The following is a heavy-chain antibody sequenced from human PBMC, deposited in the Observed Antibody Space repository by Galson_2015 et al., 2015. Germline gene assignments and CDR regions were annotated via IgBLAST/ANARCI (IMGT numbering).Heavy chain of an antibody. CDR1: GFTFSGYA. D-gene: IGHD1-26*01. J-gene: IGHJ4*02. CDR2: ISKSGRDT. CDR3: AKGREWELPLDY. Sequence: SLRLSCAASGFTFSGYAMSWVRQAPGKGLEWVSAISKSGRDTYYADSVKGRFTISRDNSKNTPYLQMNSLRAVDTAVYYCAKGREWELPLDYWGQGALVTVSS. V-gene: IGHV3-23*01.